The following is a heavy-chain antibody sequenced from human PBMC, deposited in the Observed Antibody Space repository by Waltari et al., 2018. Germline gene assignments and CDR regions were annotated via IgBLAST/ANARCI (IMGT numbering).Heavy chain of an antibody. CDR1: GYTFTSYA. CDR3: ARGVLLWFGELLGAFDI. V-gene: IGHV1-3*01. CDR2: INAGNGKT. D-gene: IGHD3-10*01. J-gene: IGHJ3*02. Sequence: QVQLVQSGAEVKKPGASVKVSCKASGYTFTSYAMHWVRQAPGQRLEWMGWINAGNGKTNTSQKFQGRVPITRDTSASTAYMELSSLRSEDTAVYYCARGVLLWFGELLGAFDIWGQGTMVTVSS.